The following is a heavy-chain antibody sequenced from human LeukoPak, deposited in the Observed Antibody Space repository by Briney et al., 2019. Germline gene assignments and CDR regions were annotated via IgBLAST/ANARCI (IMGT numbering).Heavy chain of an antibody. J-gene: IGHJ4*02. CDR3: ARHVYYRTGPYYFDY. CDR1: GGSISSSSYY. CDR2: IYYSRST. D-gene: IGHD1-26*01. V-gene: IGHV4-39*01. Sequence: SETLSLTCTVSGGSISSSSYYWGWIRQPPGKGLEWIGSIYYSRSTYYNPSLKSRVTISVDTSKNQFSLKLSSVTAADTAVYYCARHVYYRTGPYYFDYWGQGTLVTVSS.